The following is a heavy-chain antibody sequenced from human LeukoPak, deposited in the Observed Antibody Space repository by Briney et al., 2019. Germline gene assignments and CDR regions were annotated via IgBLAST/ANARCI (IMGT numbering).Heavy chain of an antibody. CDR2: INPSRGNT. CDR1: GYTFTSYY. J-gene: IGHJ4*02. Sequence: ASVKVSCKASGYTFTSYYMYWVQQAPGQGLEWMGLINPSRGNTDYAQKFQGRVTMTRDTSTSTVYMELTSLRSEDTAVYYCARDRSGSGYYYDYWGQGTLVTVSS. V-gene: IGHV1-46*01. D-gene: IGHD3-22*01. CDR3: ARDRSGSGYYYDY.